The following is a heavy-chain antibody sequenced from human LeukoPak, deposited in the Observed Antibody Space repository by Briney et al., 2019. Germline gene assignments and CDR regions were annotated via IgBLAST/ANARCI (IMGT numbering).Heavy chain of an antibody. CDR1: GFSFTTYW. D-gene: IGHD5-18*01. CDR2: IKQDGTEK. J-gene: IGHJ6*03. CDR3: ARRGPSGYRYMDV. V-gene: IGHV3-7*01. Sequence: GGSLRLSCAASGFSFTTYWMSWVRQAPGKGLEWVANIKQDGTEKYYVDSVKGRFTISRDNAKNSLYLQMNSLRAEDTAVYYCARRGPSGYRYMDVWGKGTMVTVSS.